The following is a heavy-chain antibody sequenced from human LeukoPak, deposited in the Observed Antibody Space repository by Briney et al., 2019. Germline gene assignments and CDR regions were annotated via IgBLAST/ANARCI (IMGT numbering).Heavy chain of an antibody. V-gene: IGHV1-69*04. CDR1: GGTFSSYT. CDR2: IIPILGIA. J-gene: IGHJ3*02. D-gene: IGHD2-21*02. Sequence: ASVKVSCKASGGTFSSYTISWVRQAPGHGLEWMGRIIPILGIANYAQKFQGRVTITADKSTSTAYMELSSLRSEDTAVYYCARDEVVTATDAFDIWGQGTMVTVSS. CDR3: ARDEVVTATDAFDI.